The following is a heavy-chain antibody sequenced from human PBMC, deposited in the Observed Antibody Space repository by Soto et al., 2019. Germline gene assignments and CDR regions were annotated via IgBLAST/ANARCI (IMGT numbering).Heavy chain of an antibody. CDR1: GRSISSAVYY. V-gene: IGHV4-31*03. CDR2: IYYSGST. Sequence: SESLSPSGTVAGRSISSAVYYWCWIRQHPGKGLDWIGYIYYSGSTYYNPSLKRRVTISVDTSKNQFSLKLSSVIAADTAVYYCARTPILWAQGTLVTVS. D-gene: IGHD2-2*02. J-gene: IGHJ4*02. CDR3: ARTPIL.